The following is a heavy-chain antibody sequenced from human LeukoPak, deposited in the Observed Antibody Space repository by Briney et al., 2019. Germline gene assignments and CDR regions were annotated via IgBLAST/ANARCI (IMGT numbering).Heavy chain of an antibody. CDR1: GYTFTGFY. CDR3: ATSDLRFGFGDWFDP. V-gene: IGHV1-2*02. CDR2: VNPNSGGT. J-gene: IGHJ5*02. Sequence: ASVKVSCKASGYTFTGFYIHWVRQAPAEGPQWMGWVNPNSGGTNYAKKFQGRVTLTRDTSITAAYMELSSLRSDDTAVYYCATSDLRFGFGDWFDPWGQGTLVTVSS. D-gene: IGHD3-10*01.